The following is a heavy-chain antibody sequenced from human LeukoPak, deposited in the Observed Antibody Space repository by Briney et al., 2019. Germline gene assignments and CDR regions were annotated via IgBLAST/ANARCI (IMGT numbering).Heavy chain of an antibody. Sequence: SETLSLTCTVSGGSISYYYWSWIRQPPGKGPEWVGYIYSSGSTNYNPSLKSRVTISLDTSRSQFSLTLSSVTAADTAVYYCASQGSDSGWFYFWGQGTLVTVSS. D-gene: IGHD6-19*01. CDR1: GGSISYYY. CDR2: IYSSGST. V-gene: IGHV4-59*08. CDR3: ASQGSDSGWFYF. J-gene: IGHJ4*02.